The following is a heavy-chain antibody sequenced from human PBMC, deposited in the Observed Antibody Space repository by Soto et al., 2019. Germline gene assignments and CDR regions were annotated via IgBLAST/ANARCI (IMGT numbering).Heavy chain of an antibody. V-gene: IGHV3-7*01. CDR2: IKQDGSEK. CDR1: GFTFSSYW. D-gene: IGHD4-17*01. Sequence: GGSLRLSCAASGFTFSSYWMSWVRQAPGKGLEWVANIKQDGSEKYYVDSVKGRFTISRDNAKNSLYLQMNSLRAEDTAVYYCAREKDYGDYAEEVQENNWFDPWGQGTLVTVSS. CDR3: AREKDYGDYAEEVQENNWFDP. J-gene: IGHJ5*02.